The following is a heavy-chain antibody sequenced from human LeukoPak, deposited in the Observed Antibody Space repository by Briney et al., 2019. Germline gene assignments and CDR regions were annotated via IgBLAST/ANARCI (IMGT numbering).Heavy chain of an antibody. CDR2: IISKAYGGTT. Sequence: TGGSLRLSCTASGFTFCDSAMSWFPQAPGKGVEWVGFIISKAYGGTTEYAASVKGRFTISRDDSKSIAYLQMNSVKTKDTAVYYCTRTYLNDWGFDPYWGQGTLVTVSS. D-gene: IGHD7-27*01. CDR3: TRTYLNDWGFDPY. V-gene: IGHV3-49*03. CDR1: GFTFCDSA. J-gene: IGHJ4*02.